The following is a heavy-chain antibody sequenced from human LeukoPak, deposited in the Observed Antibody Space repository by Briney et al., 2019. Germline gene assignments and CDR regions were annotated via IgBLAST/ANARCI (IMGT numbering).Heavy chain of an antibody. CDR1: GFSLSTSGVG. J-gene: IGHJ4*02. CDR2: IYWDDDK. V-gene: IGHV2-5*02. D-gene: IGHD5-24*01. Sequence: SGPTLVNPTQTLTLTCTFSGFSLSTSGVGVGWIRQPPGKAPEWFALIYWDDDKRYSPSLKSRLTITKDTSKNQVVLTMTNMDPVDTATYYCARVDGYNLFDYWGQGTLVTVSS. CDR3: ARVDGYNLFDY.